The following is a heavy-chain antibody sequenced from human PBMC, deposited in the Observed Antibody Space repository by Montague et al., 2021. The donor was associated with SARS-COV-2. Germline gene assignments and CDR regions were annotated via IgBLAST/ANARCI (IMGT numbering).Heavy chain of an antibody. J-gene: IGHJ3*02. CDR2: IYYSRST. V-gene: IGHV4-59*08. CDR3: ARRRERWSDAFDI. Sequence: SETLSLTRTVSGGSISSYYWSWIRQPPGKGLEWIGYIYYSRSTNYNPSLKSRVTISVDTSKNQFSLKVRSVTAADTAVYYCARRRERWSDAFDIWGPGTMVTVSS. D-gene: IGHD2-15*01. CDR1: GGSISSYY.